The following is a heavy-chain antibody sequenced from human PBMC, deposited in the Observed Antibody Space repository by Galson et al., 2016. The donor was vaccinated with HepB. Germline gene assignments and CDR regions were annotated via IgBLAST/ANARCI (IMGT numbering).Heavy chain of an antibody. CDR2: INAGNGHT. CDR1: GYSFTDYA. Sequence: SVKVSCKASGYSFTDYAMHWVRQAPGQRLEWMGWINAGNGHTKYSQNLQGRVTITRDTSASIAYMELSSLTSEDTALYYCASSGGHNDVYGYWGQGTLVTVSS. CDR3: ASSGGHNDVYGY. J-gene: IGHJ4*02. D-gene: IGHD3-16*01. V-gene: IGHV1-3*01.